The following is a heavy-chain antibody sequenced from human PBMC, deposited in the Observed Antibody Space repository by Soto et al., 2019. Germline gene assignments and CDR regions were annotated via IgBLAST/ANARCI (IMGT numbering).Heavy chain of an antibody. D-gene: IGHD1-26*01. J-gene: IGHJ4*02. CDR3: VKDYSHGRFPDY. CDR2: STYVGGTP. V-gene: IGHV3-64D*06. CDR1: GFNLKDYG. Sequence: DLVESGGGLVQPGGSLRLSCSASGFNLKDYGMHWVRQAPGKGLEQVAASTYVGGTPYYAQSVKGRFTVSRDNSKNTLYLQMGSLRPEDTGTYFCVKDYSHGRFPDYWGQGNMVTVSS.